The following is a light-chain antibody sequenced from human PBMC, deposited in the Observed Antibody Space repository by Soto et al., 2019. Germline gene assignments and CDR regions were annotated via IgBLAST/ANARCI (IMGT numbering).Light chain of an antibody. CDR3: QQYNLYWT. CDR1: QSVSTW. CDR2: GGS. Sequence: DIQLTQSPSSLSASVGDRLTITCRASQSVSTWLAWYQQKPGKAPKLLIYGGSSLQTGVPSRFSGSGSGTEFSLTISSLQPDDSATYYCQQYNLYWTFGQGTKVDI. J-gene: IGKJ1*01. V-gene: IGKV1-5*01.